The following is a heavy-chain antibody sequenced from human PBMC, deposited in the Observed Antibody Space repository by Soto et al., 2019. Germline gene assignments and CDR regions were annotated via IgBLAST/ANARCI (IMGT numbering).Heavy chain of an antibody. J-gene: IGHJ4*02. Sequence: GPALVNRPETLTLTGTVSGFSLGNARMGVSWIRQPPGKSLEWLAHIFSNDEKSYSTSLKSRLTISKDTSKSQVVLTMTNMDPVDTATYYCARTVDYYDSSGYDYWGQGTLVTVSS. V-gene: IGHV2-26*01. CDR1: GFSLGNARMG. CDR3: ARTVDYYDSSGYDY. D-gene: IGHD3-22*01. CDR2: IFSNDEK.